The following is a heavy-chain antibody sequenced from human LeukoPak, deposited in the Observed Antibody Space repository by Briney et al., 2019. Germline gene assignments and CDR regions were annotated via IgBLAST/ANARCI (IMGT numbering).Heavy chain of an antibody. CDR1: GFTFNNYG. Sequence: PGGSLRLSCAASGFTFNNYGMHWVRQAPGKGLEWVAVISYDGSNKYYADSVKGRFTISRDNSRNTLYLQMNSLRAEDTAVYYCARDIWGQGTLVTVSS. V-gene: IGHV3-30*03. CDR3: ARDI. J-gene: IGHJ4*02. CDR2: ISYDGSNK.